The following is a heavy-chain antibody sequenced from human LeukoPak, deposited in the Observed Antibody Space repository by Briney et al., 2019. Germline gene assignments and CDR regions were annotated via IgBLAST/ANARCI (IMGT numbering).Heavy chain of an antibody. J-gene: IGHJ4*02. CDR1: GFTVSSNY. V-gene: IGHV3-53*01. D-gene: IGHD1-14*01. CDR3: ARGVEPLAANTLAY. CDR2: IYSGGST. Sequence: GGSLRLSCAASGFTVSSNYMSWVRQAPGKGLEWVSVIYSGGSTYYADSVKGRFTISRDNSKNTLYLEMNSLSPDDTAVYYCARGVEPLAANTLAYWGQGTLVTVSS.